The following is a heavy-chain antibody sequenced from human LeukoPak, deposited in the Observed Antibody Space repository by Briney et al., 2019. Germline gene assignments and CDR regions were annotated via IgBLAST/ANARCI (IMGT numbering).Heavy chain of an antibody. CDR2: IYYSGST. J-gene: IGHJ3*02. D-gene: IGHD6-13*01. CDR3: ARAYSSSWCDAFDI. V-gene: IGHV4-59*08. Sequence: PSETLSLTCTVSGGSISSYYWSWIRQPPGKGLEWIGYIYYSGSTYYNPSLKSRVTISVDTSKNQFSLRLTSVTAADTAVYYCARAYSSSWCDAFDIWGQGTMVTVSS. CDR1: GGSISSYY.